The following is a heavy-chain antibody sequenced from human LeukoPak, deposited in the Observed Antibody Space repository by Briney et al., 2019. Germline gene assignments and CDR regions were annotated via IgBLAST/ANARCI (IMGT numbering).Heavy chain of an antibody. J-gene: IGHJ5*02. CDR2: ISSSSSYI. CDR3: ARWMGSAAINVVGWFDP. V-gene: IGHV3-21*01. CDR1: GFTFSSYS. Sequence: GGSLRLSCAASGFTFSSYSMNWVRQAPGKGLEWVSSISSSSSYIYYADSVKGRFTISRDNAKNSLYLQMNSLRAEDTAVYYCARWMGSAAINVVGWFDPWGQGTLVTVSS. D-gene: IGHD6-13*01.